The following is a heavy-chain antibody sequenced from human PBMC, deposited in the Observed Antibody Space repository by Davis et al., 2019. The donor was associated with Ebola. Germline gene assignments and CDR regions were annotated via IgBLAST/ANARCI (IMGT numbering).Heavy chain of an antibody. CDR1: GGSISSGGYY. V-gene: IGHV4-61*08. J-gene: IGHJ4*02. CDR2: IYYSGST. CDR3: ARGFGLVRIFDY. D-gene: IGHD3/OR15-3a*01. Sequence: SETLSLTCTVSGGSISSGGYYWSWIRQHPGKGLEWIGYIYYSGSTNYNPSLKSRVTISVDTSKNQFSLKLSSVTAADTAVYYCARGFGLVRIFDYWGQGTLVTVSS.